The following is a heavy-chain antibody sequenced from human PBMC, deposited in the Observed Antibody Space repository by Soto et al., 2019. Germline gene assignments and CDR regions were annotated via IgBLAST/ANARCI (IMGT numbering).Heavy chain of an antibody. CDR1: GGSISSSSYY. CDR2: IYYSGST. Sequence: QLQLQESGPGLVKPSETLSLTCTVSGGSISSSSYYWGWIRQPPGKGLGWIGSIYYSGSTYYNPSLKSRVPISVDTAKNQFSLKLSSVTAADTAVYYCASTEYSSAYDYWGQGTLVTVSS. V-gene: IGHV4-39*01. J-gene: IGHJ4*02. D-gene: IGHD6-19*01. CDR3: ASTEYSSAYDY.